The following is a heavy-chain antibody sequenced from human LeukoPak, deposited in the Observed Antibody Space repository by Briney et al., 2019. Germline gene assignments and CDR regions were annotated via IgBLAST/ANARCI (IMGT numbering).Heavy chain of an antibody. CDR3: ARDGLYNWNDLYFDY. V-gene: IGHV1-46*01. CDR2: IKPSGGST. J-gene: IGHJ4*02. Sequence: ASVKVSCKASGYSFTGYQMHWVRQARGQGLEWMGIIKPSGGSTSYAQKFQGRVTMTRDTSTSKVYMELSSLRSEDTAVYYCARDGLYNWNDLYFDYWGQGTLVTVSS. D-gene: IGHD1-20*01. CDR1: GYSFTGYQ.